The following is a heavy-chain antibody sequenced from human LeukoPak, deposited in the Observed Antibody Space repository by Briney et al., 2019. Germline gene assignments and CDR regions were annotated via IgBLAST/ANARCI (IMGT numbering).Heavy chain of an antibody. J-gene: IGHJ6*03. CDR1: GGSFSGYY. CDR3: ARSKPRLGRNYYYYYMDV. CDR2: INHSGST. Sequence: SETLSLTCAVYGGSFSGYYWSRIRQPPGNGLEWIGEINHSGSTNYNPSLKSRVTISVDTSKNQFSLKLSSVTAADTAVYYCARSKPRLGRNYYYYYMDVWGKGTTVTVSS. V-gene: IGHV4-34*01. D-gene: IGHD2-21*01.